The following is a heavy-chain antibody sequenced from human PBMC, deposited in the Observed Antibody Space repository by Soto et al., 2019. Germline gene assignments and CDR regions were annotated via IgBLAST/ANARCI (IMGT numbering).Heavy chain of an antibody. CDR3: ARHGGDGYNDFFDY. D-gene: IGHD3-16*01. CDR1: GGSVSGYY. V-gene: IGHV4-59*08. J-gene: IGHJ4*02. CDR2: VFYSGST. Sequence: PSETLSLTCTVSGGSVSGYYWSWIRQPPGKGLEWIGYVFYSGSTNYNPSLKSRVTISVDTSKNQFSLMLGSVTAADTAVYYCARHGGDGYNDFFDYWGQGTLVTVSS.